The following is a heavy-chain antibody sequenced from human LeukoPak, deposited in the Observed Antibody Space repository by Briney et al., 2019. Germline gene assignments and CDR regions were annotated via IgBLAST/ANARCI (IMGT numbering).Heavy chain of an antibody. V-gene: IGHV1-8*01. CDR1: GYTFTSYD. Sequence: ASVKVSCKASGYTFTSYDINWVRQATGQGLEWMGWMNPNGGNTGYAQKFQGRVTMTRNTSISTAYMELSSLRSEDTAVYYCAREWYYYDSSGYYSRGDFDYWGQGTLVTVSS. J-gene: IGHJ4*02. D-gene: IGHD3-22*01. CDR2: MNPNGGNT. CDR3: AREWYYYDSSGYYSRGDFDY.